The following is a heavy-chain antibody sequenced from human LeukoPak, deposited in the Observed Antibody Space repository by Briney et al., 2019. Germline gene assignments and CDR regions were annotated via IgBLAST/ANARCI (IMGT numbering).Heavy chain of an antibody. D-gene: IGHD3-16*01. J-gene: IGHJ4*02. CDR2: INPNSGAT. CDR3: ASRRPGDVFSDY. V-gene: IGHV1-2*02. Sequence: GASVKVSCTASGYIFTGHYIHWVRQARGQGLEWMGWINPNSGATNYAQKFQGRVTMTRDTSISTAYMELSRLRSDDTAVYYCASRRPGDVFSDYWGQGTLVTVSS. CDR1: GYIFTGHY.